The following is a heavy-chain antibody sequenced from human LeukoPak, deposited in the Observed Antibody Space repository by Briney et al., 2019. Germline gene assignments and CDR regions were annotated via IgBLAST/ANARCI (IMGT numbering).Heavy chain of an antibody. CDR1: GYTFTGYY. V-gene: IGHV1-2*02. J-gene: IGHJ5*02. D-gene: IGHD3-22*01. CDR2: INPNSGGT. CDR3: ARDDGVSGYYYDNSGYYGNWFDP. Sequence: ASVKVSCKASGYTFTGYYMHWVRQAPGQGLEWMGWINPNSGGTNYAQKFQGRVAMTRDTSISTAYMELSRLRSDDTAVYYCARDDGVSGYYYDNSGYYGNWFDPWGQGTLVTVSS.